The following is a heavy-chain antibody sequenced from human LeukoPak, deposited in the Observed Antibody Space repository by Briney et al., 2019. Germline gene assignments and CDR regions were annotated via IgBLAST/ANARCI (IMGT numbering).Heavy chain of an antibody. CDR1: GFTFSSFG. CDR3: AKGVKGWTSFDY. Sequence: PGGSLRLSCAASGFTFSSFGMSWVRQAPGKGLEWVSGTSGSGGSTYYADPVQGRFTISRDNSKNTVYLQMNSLRADDTAVYYCAKGVKGWTSFDYWGQGTLVTVSS. CDR2: TSGSGGST. D-gene: IGHD3-10*01. J-gene: IGHJ4*02. V-gene: IGHV3-23*01.